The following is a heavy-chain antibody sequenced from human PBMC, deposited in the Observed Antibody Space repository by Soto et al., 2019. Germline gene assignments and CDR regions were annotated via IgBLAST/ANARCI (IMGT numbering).Heavy chain of an antibody. CDR2: IYYSGST. CDR3: ASGIAVAGTFFPIDY. CDR1: GGSISSSSYY. V-gene: IGHV4-39*01. J-gene: IGHJ4*02. Sequence: QLQLQESGPGLVKPSETLSLTCTGSGGSISSSSYYWGWIRQPPGKGLEWVGSIYYSGSTYYNPTLKSRFPISVDTSKNQFSLKLSSVTAADTAVYYCASGIAVAGTFFPIDYWGQGTLVTVSS. D-gene: IGHD6-19*01.